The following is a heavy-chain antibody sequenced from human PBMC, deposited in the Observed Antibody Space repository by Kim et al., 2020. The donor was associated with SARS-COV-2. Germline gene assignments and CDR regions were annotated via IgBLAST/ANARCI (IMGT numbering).Heavy chain of an antibody. J-gene: IGHJ6*02. CDR2: IYSGGST. Sequence: GGSLRLSCAASGFSVSSNDMTWVRQAPGKGLEWVSVIYSGGSTYYADSLTGRFTISRDKSRNTLYLQLNSLSAEDTAVFYCASLRGYGMDVWGQGTTVT. V-gene: IGHV3-53*01. D-gene: IGHD3-16*01. CDR1: GFSVSSND. CDR3: ASLRGYGMDV.